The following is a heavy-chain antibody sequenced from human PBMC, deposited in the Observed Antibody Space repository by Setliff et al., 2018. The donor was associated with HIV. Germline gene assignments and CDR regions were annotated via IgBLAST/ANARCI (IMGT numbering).Heavy chain of an antibody. CDR1: GFTFSNYG. CDR2: ISYHEKDT. Sequence: PGGSLRLSCAASGFTFSNYGMQWVRQAPGKGLEWVAIISYHEKDTFYADSVKGRFTISRDNSKNMLYLQMNSLRTEDTGVYYCTKPTTVVTSYYMDVWGKGTTVTVSS. CDR3: TKPTTVVTSYYMDV. V-gene: IGHV3-30*18. D-gene: IGHD4-17*01. J-gene: IGHJ6*03.